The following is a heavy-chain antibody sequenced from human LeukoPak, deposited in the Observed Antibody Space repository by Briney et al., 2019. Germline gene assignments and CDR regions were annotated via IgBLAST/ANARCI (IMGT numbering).Heavy chain of an antibody. CDR2: INPSGGST. D-gene: IGHD3-22*01. J-gene: IGHJ4*02. CDR1: GYTFTSYY. Sequence: ASVKASCKASGYTFTSYYMHWVRQAPGQGLEWMGIINPSGGSTSYAQKFQGRVTMTRDTSTSTVYMELSSLRSEDTAVYYCASWYYYDSSGYLFDYWGQGTLVTVSS. CDR3: ASWYYYDSSGYLFDY. V-gene: IGHV1-46*01.